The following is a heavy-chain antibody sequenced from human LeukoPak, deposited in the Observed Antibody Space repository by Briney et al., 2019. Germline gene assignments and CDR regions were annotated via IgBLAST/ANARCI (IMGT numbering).Heavy chain of an antibody. CDR1: GLTFSSYW. D-gene: IGHD4-17*01. CDR2: IKQDGSEK. CDR3: ARDLYGDYADY. J-gene: IGHJ4*02. V-gene: IGHV3-7*01. Sequence: GGSLRLSCAAPGLTFSSYWMSWVRQAPGKGLEWVANIKQDGSEKYYVDSVKGRFTISRDNAKNSLYLQMNSLRAEDTAVYYCARDLYGDYADYWGQGTLVTVSS.